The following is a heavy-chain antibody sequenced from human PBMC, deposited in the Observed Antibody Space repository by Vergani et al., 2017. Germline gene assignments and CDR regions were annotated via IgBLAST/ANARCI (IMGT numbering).Heavy chain of an antibody. J-gene: IGHJ4*02. D-gene: IGHD2-15*01. CDR2: ISSDGGST. CDR3: AGPQGTIVYSDGWFDY. V-gene: IGHV3-23*04. CDR1: GFTFSTYA. Sequence: EVQLVESGGGLVQPGGSLRLSCAASGFTFSTYAMTWVRQAPGKGLEWVSTISSDGGSTYYADSVKGRFTISRDNSKNTLSLQMNSLTAEDTAIYYCAGPQGTIVYSDGWFDYWGQGILVTVS.